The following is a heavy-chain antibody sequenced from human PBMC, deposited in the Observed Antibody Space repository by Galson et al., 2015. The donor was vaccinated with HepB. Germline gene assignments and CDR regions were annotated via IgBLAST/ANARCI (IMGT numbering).Heavy chain of an antibody. D-gene: IGHD3-10*01. CDR2: FDPEDGET. V-gene: IGHV1-24*01. CDR3: ATVQVPYYYGSGSKIPFDP. J-gene: IGHJ5*02. CDR1: GYTLTELS. Sequence: SVKVSCKVSGYTLTELSMHWVRQAPGKGLEWMGGFDPEDGETIYAQKFQGRVTMTEDTSTDKAYMELSSLRSEDTAVYYCATVQVPYYYGSGSKIPFDPWGQGTLVTVSS.